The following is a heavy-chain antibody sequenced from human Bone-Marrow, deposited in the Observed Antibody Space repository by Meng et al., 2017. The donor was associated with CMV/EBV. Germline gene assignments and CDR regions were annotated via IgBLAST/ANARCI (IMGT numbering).Heavy chain of an antibody. D-gene: IGHD3/OR15-3a*01. CDR3: ARERGLGFRGLNDALDI. V-gene: IGHV1-2*02. CDR2: INPNTGGT. Sequence: ASAKDSCKADGYTFTLYYIHWVRQAPGQGLEWMGWINPNTGGTDSAQRFQGRVSMTGDTSTSTAYLELSRLTSDDTALYYCARERGLGFRGLNDALDIWGQGTMVTVSS. J-gene: IGHJ3*02. CDR1: GYTFTLYY.